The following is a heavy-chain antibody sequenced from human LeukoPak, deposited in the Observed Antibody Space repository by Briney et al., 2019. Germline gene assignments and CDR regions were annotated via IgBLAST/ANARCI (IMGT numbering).Heavy chain of an antibody. J-gene: IGHJ4*02. D-gene: IGHD5-18*01. CDR1: GFTFDYYA. Sequence: GGSLRLSCAASGFTFDYYAMHWVRQAPGKGLGWVSGISWNSGSIGYADSVKGRFTISRDNAKNSLYLQMNSLRAEGTALYYCAKDMVAVDTAMVGGFDYWGQGTLVTVSS. CDR3: AKDMVAVDTAMVGGFDY. V-gene: IGHV3-9*01. CDR2: ISWNSGSI.